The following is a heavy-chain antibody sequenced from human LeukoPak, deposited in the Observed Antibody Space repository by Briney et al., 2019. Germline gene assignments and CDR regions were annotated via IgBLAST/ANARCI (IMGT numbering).Heavy chain of an antibody. V-gene: IGHV4-61*02. CDR2: IYTSGNT. J-gene: IGHJ4*02. Sequence: SSQTLSLTCTVSGVSISSGSYYWSWIRQPAGKGLEWIGRIYTSGNTNYNPSLKSRVTISVDRSKNQFSLKLSSVTAADTAVYYCARVRRDCSSTSCIGDDYWGQGTLVTVSS. D-gene: IGHD2-2*01. CDR1: GVSISSGSYY. CDR3: ARVRRDCSSTSCIGDDY.